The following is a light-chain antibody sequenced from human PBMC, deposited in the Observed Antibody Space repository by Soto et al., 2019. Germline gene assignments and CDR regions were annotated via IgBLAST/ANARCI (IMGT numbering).Light chain of an antibody. CDR3: QSFDTNLHGSV. J-gene: IGLJ3*02. Sequence: QSVLTQPPSVSGAPGQRVTISCSGTSSNIGAGYDVHWYHQLPGTAPKLLIFGNNNRPSGVPARFSASRSGTSASLAITGLQAEDEADYYCQSFDTNLHGSVFGGGTKLTVL. CDR1: SSNIGAGYD. V-gene: IGLV1-40*01. CDR2: GNN.